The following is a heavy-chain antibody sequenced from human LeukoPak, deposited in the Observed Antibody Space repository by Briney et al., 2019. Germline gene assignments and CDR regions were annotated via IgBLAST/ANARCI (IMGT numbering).Heavy chain of an antibody. V-gene: IGHV3-48*01. CDR1: GFTFDSYS. Sequence: GGSLRLSCAASGFTFDSYSVNWVRQAPGKGLERISYISSSSGSIYYADSVKGRFTISRDNAKNSLYLQMNSLRAEDTAVYYCAKEGHCSRTSCSLDAINIWGQGTLVVVSS. D-gene: IGHD2-2*01. J-gene: IGHJ3*02. CDR3: AKEGHCSRTSCSLDAINI. CDR2: ISSSSGSI.